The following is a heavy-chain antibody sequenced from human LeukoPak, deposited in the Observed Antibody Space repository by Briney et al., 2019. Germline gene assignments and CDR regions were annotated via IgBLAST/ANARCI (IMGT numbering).Heavy chain of an antibody. CDR3: AREGDIVATIGWMLSYYYMDV. Sequence: ASVKVSCKASGYTFTSYYMHWVRQAPGQGLEWMGIINPSGGSTSYAQKFQGRVTMTRDTSTSTVYMELSSLRSEDTAVYYCAREGDIVATIGWMLSYYYMDVWGKGTTVTVSS. V-gene: IGHV1-46*03. CDR2: INPSGGST. J-gene: IGHJ6*03. CDR1: GYTFTSYY. D-gene: IGHD5-12*01.